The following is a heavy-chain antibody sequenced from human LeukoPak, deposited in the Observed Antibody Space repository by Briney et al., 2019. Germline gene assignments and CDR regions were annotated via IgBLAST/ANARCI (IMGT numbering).Heavy chain of an antibody. CDR3: AKGYYYDSSGYPGYDAFDI. J-gene: IGHJ3*02. Sequence: GGSLRLSCAASGFTFSSYAMSWVRQAPGKGLEWVSAISGSGGSTYYADSVKGRFTISRDNSKNTLYLQMNSLRAEDTAVYYCAKGYYYDSSGYPGYDAFDIWGQGTMVTVSS. CDR1: GFTFSSYA. V-gene: IGHV3-23*01. D-gene: IGHD3-22*01. CDR2: ISGSGGST.